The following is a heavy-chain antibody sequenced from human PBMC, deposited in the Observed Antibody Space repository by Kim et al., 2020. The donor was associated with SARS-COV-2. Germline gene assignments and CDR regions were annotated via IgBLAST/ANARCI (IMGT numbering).Heavy chain of an antibody. CDR2: ISSSSSYI. Sequence: GGSLRLSCAASGFTFSSYSMNWVRQAPGKGLEWVSSISSSSSYIYYADSVKGRFTISRDNAKNSLYLQMNSLRAEDTAVYYCARAGDYGDNYYFDYWGQGTLVTVSS. D-gene: IGHD4-17*01. J-gene: IGHJ4*02. CDR1: GFTFSSYS. V-gene: IGHV3-21*01. CDR3: ARAGDYGDNYYFDY.